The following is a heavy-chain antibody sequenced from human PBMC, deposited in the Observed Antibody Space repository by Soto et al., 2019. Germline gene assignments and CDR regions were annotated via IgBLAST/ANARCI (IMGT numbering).Heavy chain of an antibody. CDR2: INPIGGST. Sequence: ASVKVSCKASGYTFTSYYMHWVRQAPGQGLEWMGIINPIGGSTSYAQKFQGRVTMTRDTSTSTVYMELSSLRSEDTAVYYCERDQKTHRKAIAVAFSITLDXGGQGTLVTFSX. J-gene: IGHJ5*02. CDR3: ERDQKTHRKAIAVAFSITLDX. V-gene: IGHV1-46*01. D-gene: IGHD6-19*01. CDR1: GYTFTSYY.